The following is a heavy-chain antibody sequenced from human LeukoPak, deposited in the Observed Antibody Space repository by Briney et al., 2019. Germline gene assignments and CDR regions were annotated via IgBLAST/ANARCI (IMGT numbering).Heavy chain of an antibody. V-gene: IGHV4-39*07. CDR2: IYYSGST. CDR1: GGSISSSSYY. CDR3: ARDPMYYDFWSGYYYYFDY. Sequence: SETLSLTCTVSGGSISSSSYYWGWIRQPPGKGLEWIGSIYYSGSTYYNPSLKSRVTISVDTSKNQFSLKLSSVTAADTAVYYCARDPMYYDFWSGYYYYFDYWGQGTLVTVSS. D-gene: IGHD3-3*01. J-gene: IGHJ4*02.